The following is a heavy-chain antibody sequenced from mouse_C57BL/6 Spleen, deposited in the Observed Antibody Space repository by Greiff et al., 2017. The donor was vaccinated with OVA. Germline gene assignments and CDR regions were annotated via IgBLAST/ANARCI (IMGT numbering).Heavy chain of an antibody. V-gene: IGHV1-74*01. CDR3: AMGRWDAWFAY. CDR2: IHPSDSDT. J-gene: IGHJ3*01. D-gene: IGHD4-1*01. CDR1: GYTFTSYW. Sequence: QVQLQQPGAELVKPGASVKVSCKASGYTFTSYWMHWVKQRPGQGLEWIGRIHPSDSDTNYNQKFKGKATLTVDKSSSTAYMQLSSLTSEDSAVYYCAMGRWDAWFAYWGQGTLVTVSA.